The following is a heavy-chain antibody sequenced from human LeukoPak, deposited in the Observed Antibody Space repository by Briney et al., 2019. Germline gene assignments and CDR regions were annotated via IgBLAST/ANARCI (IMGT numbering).Heavy chain of an antibody. J-gene: IGHJ4*02. CDR3: ARGAAPLGSPSGYFDY. Sequence: ASVKVSCKASGYTFTGYYMHWVRQAPGQGLEWMGWINPNSGGTNYAQKFQGRVTMTRDTSISTAYMELSRLRSDDTAVYYCARGAAPLGSPSGYFDYWGQGTLVTVSS. CDR2: INPNSGGT. D-gene: IGHD3-16*01. V-gene: IGHV1-2*02. CDR1: GYTFTGYY.